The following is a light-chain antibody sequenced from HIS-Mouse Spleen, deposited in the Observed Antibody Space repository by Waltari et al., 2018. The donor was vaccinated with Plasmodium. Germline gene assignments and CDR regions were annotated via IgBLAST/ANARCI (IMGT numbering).Light chain of an antibody. CDR3: QQRSNWPRVLT. CDR1: QSVSSY. CDR2: GAS. Sequence: EIVLTQSPATLSLSPGERATLSCRASQSVSSYLAWYQQKPGQAPRLLIYGASTRATGIPARFSGSGSGTDFTLTISSLEPEDFAVYYCQQRSNWPRVLTFGGGTKVEIK. J-gene: IGKJ4*01. V-gene: IGKV3-11*01.